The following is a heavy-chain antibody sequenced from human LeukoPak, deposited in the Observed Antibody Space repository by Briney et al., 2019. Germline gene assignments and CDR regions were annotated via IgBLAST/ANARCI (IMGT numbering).Heavy chain of an antibody. CDR1: GYTLTELS. V-gene: IGHV1-24*01. CDR3: ATLSRGYPTLFFDY. Sequence: GASVKVSCKVSGYTLTELSMHWVRQAPGKGLEWMGGFDPEDGETIYAQKFQSRVTMTEDTSTDTAYMELSSLRSEDTAVYYCATLSRGYPTLFFDYWGQGTLVTVSS. J-gene: IGHJ4*02. CDR2: FDPEDGET. D-gene: IGHD5-18*01.